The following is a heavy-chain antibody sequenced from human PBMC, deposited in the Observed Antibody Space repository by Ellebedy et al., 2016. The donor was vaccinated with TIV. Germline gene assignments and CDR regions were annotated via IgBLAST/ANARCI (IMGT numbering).Heavy chain of an antibody. V-gene: IGHV1-58*02. J-gene: IGHJ4*02. Sequence: AASVKVSCKASGFTLTNSAIQWVRQPRGHRPEWIGWIAVCGDTTHYAQTFQARVTTTRDMSTSTAYMELSSLRSDDTAIYYCAALPTYWGQGTLVTVSS. CDR1: GFTLTNSA. CDR2: IAVCGDTT. CDR3: AALPTY.